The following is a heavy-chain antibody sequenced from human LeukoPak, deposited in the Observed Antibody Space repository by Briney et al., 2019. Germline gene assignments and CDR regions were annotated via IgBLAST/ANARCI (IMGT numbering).Heavy chain of an antibody. J-gene: IGHJ5*02. CDR2: IYYDGSNQ. D-gene: IGHD3-22*01. Sequence: GRSLRLSCVASGFSFSRHGMYWVRQAPGKGLEWVAIIYYDGSNQYYADSVKGRFTISRDNSKNTLYLQMDSLSAEDTAVYYCARDHGPGYYDSIGFIWLDPWGLGTLVTVAS. CDR1: GFSFSRHG. CDR3: ARDHGPGYYDSIGFIWLDP. V-gene: IGHV3-33*07.